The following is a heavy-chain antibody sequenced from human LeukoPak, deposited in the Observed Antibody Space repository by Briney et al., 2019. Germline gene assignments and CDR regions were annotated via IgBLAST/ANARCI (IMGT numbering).Heavy chain of an antibody. D-gene: IGHD3-3*01. CDR3: ARVSYITIFGVVITPGAFDI. Sequence: SETLSLTCTVSGGSISSYYWSWIRQPAGKGLEWIGRIYTSGSTNYNPSLKSRVTMSVDTSKNQFSLKLSSVTAADTAVYYCARVSYITIFGVVITPGAFDIWGQGTMVTVSS. CDR1: GGSISSYY. V-gene: IGHV4-4*07. CDR2: IYTSGST. J-gene: IGHJ3*02.